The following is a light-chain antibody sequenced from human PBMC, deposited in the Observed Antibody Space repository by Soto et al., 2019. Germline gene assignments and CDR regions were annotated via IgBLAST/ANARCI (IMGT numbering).Light chain of an antibody. Sequence: EIVLTQSPGTLSLSPGERATLSCRASQSVYKNFLAWYQQKPGQAPRLLINGASNRATGIPDRFSGSGSGTDFSLTNDRLEPEDFAVYFCQQYGSSPQTFGGGTKMAIK. V-gene: IGKV3-20*01. CDR3: QQYGSSPQT. CDR2: GAS. J-gene: IGKJ4*01. CDR1: QSVYKNF.